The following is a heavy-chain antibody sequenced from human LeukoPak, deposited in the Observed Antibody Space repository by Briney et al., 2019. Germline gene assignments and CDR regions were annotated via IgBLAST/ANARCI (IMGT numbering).Heavy chain of an antibody. V-gene: IGHV3-66*01. D-gene: IGHD3-10*01. CDR3: ARVRRDYYGMDV. Sequence: PGGSLRLSRAASGFTFSSNYMNWVRQAPGKGLEWVSAIYTGGSTYYAASVKGRFTISSDHSKNTLYLQMNSLRAEDTAVYYCARVRRDYYGMDVWGQGTTVTVSS. CDR2: IYTGGST. CDR1: GFTFSSNY. J-gene: IGHJ6*02.